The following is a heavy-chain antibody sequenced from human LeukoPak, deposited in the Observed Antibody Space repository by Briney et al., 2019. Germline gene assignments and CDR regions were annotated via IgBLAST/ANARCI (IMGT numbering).Heavy chain of an antibody. Sequence: GGSLRLSCAASGFTFDAYGMSWVRQAPGKGLEWVSGINWNGGSTGYADSVKGRFTISRDNAKNSLYLQMNSLRAEDTALYYCARPTTYSYWYFDLWGRGTLVTVSS. J-gene: IGHJ2*01. V-gene: IGHV3-20*04. D-gene: IGHD2-15*01. CDR2: INWNGGST. CDR1: GFTFDAYG. CDR3: ARPTTYSYWYFDL.